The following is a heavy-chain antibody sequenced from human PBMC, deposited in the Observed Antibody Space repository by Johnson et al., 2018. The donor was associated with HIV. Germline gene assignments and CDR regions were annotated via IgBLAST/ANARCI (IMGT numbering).Heavy chain of an antibody. CDR2: IKSKTDGGTT. CDR1: GFTFSNAW. Sequence: VQLVESGGGLVKPGGSLRLSCAASGFTFSNAWMSWVRQAPGKGLEWVGRIKSKTDGGTTDYAAPVKGRFTISRDDSKNTLYLQMNSLKTEDTAVYYGTTDMNGVDSSGWYGTASAFDIWGQGTMVTVSS. CDR3: TTDMNGVDSSGWYGTASAFDI. J-gene: IGHJ3*02. V-gene: IGHV3-15*01. D-gene: IGHD6-19*01.